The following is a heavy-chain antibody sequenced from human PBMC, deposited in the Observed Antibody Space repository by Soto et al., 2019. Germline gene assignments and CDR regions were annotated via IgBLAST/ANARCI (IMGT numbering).Heavy chain of an antibody. CDR1: GGSISSGDYY. Sequence: PSETLSLTCTVSGGSISSGDYYWSWIRQPPGKGLEWIGYIYYSGSTYYNPSLKSRVTISVDTSKNQFSLKLSSVTAADTAVYYCARGSSSSWESSYYFDYWGQGTLVTVSS. D-gene: IGHD6-13*01. V-gene: IGHV4-30-4*01. CDR2: IYYSGST. CDR3: ARGSSSSWESSYYFDY. J-gene: IGHJ4*02.